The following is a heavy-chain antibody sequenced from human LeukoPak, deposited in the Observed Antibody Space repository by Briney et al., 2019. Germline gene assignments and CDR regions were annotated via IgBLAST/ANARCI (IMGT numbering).Heavy chain of an antibody. V-gene: IGHV4-59*08. Sequence: PSETRSLTCTVSGGSISSYYWSWIRQPPGKGLEWIGYIYYSVSTNSNPSLKSRVTISVDTSKNQFSLKLSSVTAADTAVYYCARHARYYGSGSYSTFDIWGQGTMVTVSS. J-gene: IGHJ3*02. D-gene: IGHD3-10*01. CDR2: IYYSVST. CDR3: ARHARYYGSGSYSTFDI. CDR1: GGSISSYY.